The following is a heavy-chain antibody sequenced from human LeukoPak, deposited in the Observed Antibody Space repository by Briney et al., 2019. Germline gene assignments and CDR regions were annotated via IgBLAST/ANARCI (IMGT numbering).Heavy chain of an antibody. CDR2: NYFSGTT. CDR3: ARGDYGDYGDFYYYGLDV. J-gene: IGHJ6*02. CDR1: GGSISSGGYY. Sequence: PSETLSLTCTVSGGSISSGGYYWNWIRQAPGKGLEWIGYNYFSGTTNYNPALKSRITISVDRSKNQFSLKLNSVTAADTAVYYCARGDYGDYGDFYYYGLDVWGQGTTVTVSS. D-gene: IGHD4-17*01. V-gene: IGHV4-61*08.